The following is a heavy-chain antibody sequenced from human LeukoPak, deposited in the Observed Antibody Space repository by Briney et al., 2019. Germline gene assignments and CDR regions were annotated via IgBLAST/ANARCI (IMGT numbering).Heavy chain of an antibody. J-gene: IGHJ4*02. CDR1: GGSISSYY. V-gene: IGHV4-59*12. D-gene: IGHD4-17*01. CDR2: ISNSGST. Sequence: SETLSLTCTVSGGSISSYYWSWIRQPPGKGLEWIGYISNSGSTYYNPSLKSRVTISVDRSKNQFSLKLSSVTAADTAVYYCARRVGTTVTTYFDFWGQGTLVTVSS. CDR3: ARRVGTTVTTYFDF.